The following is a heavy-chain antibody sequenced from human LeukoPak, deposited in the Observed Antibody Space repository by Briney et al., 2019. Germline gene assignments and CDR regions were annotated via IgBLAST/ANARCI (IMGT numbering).Heavy chain of an antibody. CDR1: GGSFSGYY. CDR3: ARDYYGSGSYYHDY. V-gene: IGHV4-34*01. CDR2: INHSGST. J-gene: IGHJ4*02. Sequence: SETLSLTCAVYGGSFSGYYWSWIRQPPGKGLEWIGEINHSGSTNYNPSLKSRVTMSVDTSKNQFSLKLSSVTAADTAVYYCARDYYGSGSYYHDYWGQGTLVTVSS. D-gene: IGHD3-10*01.